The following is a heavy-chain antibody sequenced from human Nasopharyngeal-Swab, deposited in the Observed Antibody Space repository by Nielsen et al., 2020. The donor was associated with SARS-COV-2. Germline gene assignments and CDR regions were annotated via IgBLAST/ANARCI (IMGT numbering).Heavy chain of an antibody. CDR1: GFTFSSYA. V-gene: IGHV3-23*01. Sequence: LSLTCAASGFTFSSYAMSWVRQAPGKGLEWVSAISGSGGSTYYADSVKGRFTISRDNSKNSLYLQMNSLRAEDTAVYYCARGDYGMDVWGQGTTVTVSS. CDR2: ISGSGGST. J-gene: IGHJ6*02. CDR3: ARGDYGMDV.